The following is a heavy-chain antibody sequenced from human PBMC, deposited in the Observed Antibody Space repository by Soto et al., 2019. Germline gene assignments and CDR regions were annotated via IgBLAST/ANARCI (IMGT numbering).Heavy chain of an antibody. CDR3: ASLRGYSGYDLGYYYYMDV. CDR2: IIPILGIA. J-gene: IGHJ6*03. V-gene: IGHV1-69*02. D-gene: IGHD5-12*01. Sequence: SVKVSCKASGGTFSSYTISWVRQAPGQGLEWMGRIIPILGIANYAQKFQGRVTITADKSTSTAYMELSSLRSEDTAVYYCASLRGYSGYDLGYYYYMDVWGKGTTVTVSS. CDR1: GGTFSSYT.